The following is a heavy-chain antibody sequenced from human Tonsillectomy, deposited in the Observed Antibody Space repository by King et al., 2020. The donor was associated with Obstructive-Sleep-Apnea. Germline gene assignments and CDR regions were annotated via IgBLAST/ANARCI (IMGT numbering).Heavy chain of an antibody. D-gene: IGHD3-16*01. CDR3: ARRGTPGAFDI. V-gene: IGHV4-28*01. Sequence: VQLQESGPGLVKPSDTLSLTCAISGYSISSSNWWGWIRQPPGKGLEWIGYIHYSGTTYYNSSLKSRVTMSVDTSKNQFSLRLSSVTSVDTAVYYFARRGTPGAFDIWGQGAMVTVSS. CDR2: IHYSGTT. CDR1: GYSISSSNW. J-gene: IGHJ3*02.